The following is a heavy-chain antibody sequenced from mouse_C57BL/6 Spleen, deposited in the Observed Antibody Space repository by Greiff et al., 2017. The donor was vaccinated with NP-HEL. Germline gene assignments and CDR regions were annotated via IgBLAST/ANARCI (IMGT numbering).Heavy chain of an antibody. D-gene: IGHD2-4*01. CDR2: IDPSDSET. CDR3: ARRRTADDYHFDY. J-gene: IGHJ2*01. CDR1: GYTFTSYW. Sequence: QVQLQQPGAELVRPGSSVKLSCKASGYTFTSYWMHWVKQRPIQGLEWIGNIDPSDSETHYNQKFKDKATLTVDKSSSTAYMQLSSLTSEDSAVYYCARRRTADDYHFDYWGQGTTLTVSS. V-gene: IGHV1-52*01.